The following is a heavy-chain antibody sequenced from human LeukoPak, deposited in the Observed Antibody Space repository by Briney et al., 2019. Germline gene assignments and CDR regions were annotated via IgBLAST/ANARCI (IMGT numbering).Heavy chain of an antibody. CDR3: AKTSLSDPSGHYYYMDV. CDR1: GFTFDDYG. V-gene: IGHV3-20*04. J-gene: IGHJ6*03. CDR2: ISWNGGST. D-gene: IGHD3-3*01. Sequence: GGSLRLSCAASGFTFDDYGMSWVRQAPGKGLQWVSSISWNGGSTDFGDSVKARFTISRDNSQNTVSLQLNNLRIEDTALYYCAKTSLSDPSGHYYYMDVWGKGTTVTVSS.